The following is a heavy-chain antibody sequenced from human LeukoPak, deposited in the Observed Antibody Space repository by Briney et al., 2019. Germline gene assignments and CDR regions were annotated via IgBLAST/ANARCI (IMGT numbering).Heavy chain of an antibody. D-gene: IGHD6-19*01. CDR2: IYHSGST. CDR1: GGSISSSNW. V-gene: IGHV4-4*02. J-gene: IGHJ6*02. Sequence: PSETLSLTCTVSGGSISSSNWWSWVRQPPGKGLEWIGEIYHSGSTNYNPSLKSRVTISVDKSKNQFSLKLSSVTAADTAVYYCARVGIAVAGNKYYYYGMDVWGQGTTVTVSS. CDR3: ARVGIAVAGNKYYYYGMDV.